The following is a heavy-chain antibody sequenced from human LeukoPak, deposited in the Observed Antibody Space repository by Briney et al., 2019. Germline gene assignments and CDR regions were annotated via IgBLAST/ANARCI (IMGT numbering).Heavy chain of an antibody. CDR1: GYTFTGYY. V-gene: IGHV1-2*02. Sequence: ASVKVSCKASGYTFTGYYMHWVRQAPGQGLEWMGWINPNSGGTNYAQKFQGRVTMTRDTSISTAYMELSRLRSDDTAVYYCAREDGYNTCPTDYWGQGTLVTVSS. CDR2: INPNSGGT. CDR3: AREDGYNTCPTDY. J-gene: IGHJ4*02. D-gene: IGHD5-12*01.